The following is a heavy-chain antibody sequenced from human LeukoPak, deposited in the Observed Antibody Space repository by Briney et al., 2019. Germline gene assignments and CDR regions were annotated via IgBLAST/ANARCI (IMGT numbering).Heavy chain of an antibody. CDR1: GFTVSSNY. CDR3: ARRCGGSCFYAFDI. Sequence: GGSLRLSCAASGFTVSSNYMSWVRQAPGKGLEWVSVIYSGGSTYYADSVKGRFTISRDNSKNTLYLQMNSLRAEDTAVYYCARRCGGSCFYAFDIWGQGTVVTVS. CDR2: IYSGGST. V-gene: IGHV3-66*01. D-gene: IGHD2-15*01. J-gene: IGHJ3*02.